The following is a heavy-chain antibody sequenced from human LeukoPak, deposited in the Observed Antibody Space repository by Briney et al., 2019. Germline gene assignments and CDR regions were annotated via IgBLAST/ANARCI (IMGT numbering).Heavy chain of an antibody. V-gene: IGHV3-9*01. D-gene: IGHD3-22*01. CDR3: AKGALYYYPGYMDV. J-gene: IGHJ6*03. CDR2: ISWNSGSI. Sequence: SGGSLRLSCAASGFTFDDYAMHWVRQAPGKGLEWVSGISWNSGSIGYADSVKGRFTISRDNAKNSLYLQMNSLRAEDTALYYCAKGALYYYPGYMDVWGKGTTVTVSS. CDR1: GFTFDDYA.